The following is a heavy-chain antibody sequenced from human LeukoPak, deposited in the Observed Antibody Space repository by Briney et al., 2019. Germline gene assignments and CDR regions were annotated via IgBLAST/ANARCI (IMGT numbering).Heavy chain of an antibody. J-gene: IGHJ5*02. CDR1: GGSISSGDYY. V-gene: IGHV4-30-4*01. CDR2: IYYSGST. D-gene: IGHD2-21*02. Sequence: SETLSLTCTVSGGSISSGDYYWSWIRQPPGKCLEWIVYIYYSGSTSYNLSLKSRITISVDTSKNQFSLKLSSVTAAETAVYYCGRVVAYCGGDFYSRLFVPWGQGTLVTVSS. CDR3: GRVVAYCGGDFYSRLFVP.